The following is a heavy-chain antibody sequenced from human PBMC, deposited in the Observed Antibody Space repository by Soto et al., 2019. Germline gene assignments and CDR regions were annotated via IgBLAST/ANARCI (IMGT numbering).Heavy chain of an antibody. CDR1: GFTFSSYG. V-gene: IGHV3-30*03. Sequence: GGSLRLSCAASGFTFSSYGMHWVRQAPGKGLEWVAVISYDGSNKYYADSVKGRFTISRDNSKNTLYLQMNSLRAEDTAVYYCARVKYGSGSYYYYYYYMDVWGKGTTVTVSS. J-gene: IGHJ6*03. CDR2: ISYDGSNK. D-gene: IGHD3-10*01. CDR3: ARVKYGSGSYYYYYYYMDV.